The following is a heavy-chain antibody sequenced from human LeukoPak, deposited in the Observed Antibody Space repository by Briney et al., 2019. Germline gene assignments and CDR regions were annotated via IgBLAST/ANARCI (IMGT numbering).Heavy chain of an antibody. CDR3: ARVFGARRGFDY. V-gene: IGHV4-61*08. CDR1: GFSLSTSGMC. Sequence: SGPTLVNPTQTLTLTCTFSGFSLSTSGMCVSWIRQPPGKGLEWIGYIYYSGSTNYNPSLKSRVTISVDTSKNQFSLKLSSVTAADTAVYYCARVFGARRGFDYWGQGTLVTVSS. CDR2: IYYSGST. J-gene: IGHJ4*02. D-gene: IGHD3-10*01.